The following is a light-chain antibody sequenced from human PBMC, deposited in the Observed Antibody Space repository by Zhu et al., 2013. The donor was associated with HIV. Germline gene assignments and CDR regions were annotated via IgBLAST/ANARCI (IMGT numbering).Light chain of an antibody. V-gene: IGLV2-14*01. CDR3: TSYTSSSTPVV. CDR2: EVS. J-gene: IGLJ2*01. CDR1: SGDVGGYNY. Sequence: QSALTPPASVSGSPGQSITISCTGTSGDVGGYNYVSWYQQHPGKAPKFIIYEVSNRPSGVSDRFSGSKSGNTASLTISGLQAEDEATYYCTSYTSSSTPVVIGGGTKLTVL.